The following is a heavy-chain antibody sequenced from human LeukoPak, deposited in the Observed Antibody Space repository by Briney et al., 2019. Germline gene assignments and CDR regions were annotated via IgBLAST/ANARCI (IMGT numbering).Heavy chain of an antibody. V-gene: IGHV4-31*03. CDR3: ARDKGRNFDY. Sequence: SETLSLTRTVSGGSISSGGYYWSWIRQHPGKGLEWIGYIYYSGSTYYNPSLKSRVTISVDTSKNQFSLKLSSVTAADTAVYYCARDKGRNFDYWGQGTLVTVSS. CDR2: IYYSGST. CDR1: GGSISSGGYY. J-gene: IGHJ4*02.